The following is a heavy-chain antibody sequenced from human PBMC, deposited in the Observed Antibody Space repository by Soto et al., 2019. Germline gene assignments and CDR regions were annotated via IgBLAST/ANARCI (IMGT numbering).Heavy chain of an antibody. CDR3: ARDKVRHRASVVAAMGIDY. Sequence: GGSLRLSCAASGFTFSSYGMHWVRQAPGKGLEWVAVIWYDGSNKYYADSVKGRFTISRDNSKNTLYLQMNSLRVEDTAVYYCARDKVRHRASVVAAMGIDYWGQGTLVTVSS. J-gene: IGHJ4*02. D-gene: IGHD2-15*01. CDR2: IWYDGSNK. V-gene: IGHV3-33*01. CDR1: GFTFSSYG.